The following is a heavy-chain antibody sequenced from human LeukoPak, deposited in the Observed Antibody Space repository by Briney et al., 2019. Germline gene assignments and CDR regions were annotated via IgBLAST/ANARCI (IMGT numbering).Heavy chain of an antibody. V-gene: IGHV1-69*04. CDR3: ARDHNYYDSSGYY. Sequence: ASVKVSCKASGGTFSSYAISWVRQAPGQGLEWMGRIIPILGIANYAQKFQGRVTITADKSTSTAYMELSSLRSEDTAVYYRARDHNYYDSSGYYWGQGTLVTVSS. D-gene: IGHD3-22*01. J-gene: IGHJ4*02. CDR1: GGTFSSYA. CDR2: IIPILGIA.